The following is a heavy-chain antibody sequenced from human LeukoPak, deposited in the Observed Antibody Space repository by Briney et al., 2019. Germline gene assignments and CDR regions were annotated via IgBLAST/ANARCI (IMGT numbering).Heavy chain of an antibody. CDR3: ARDFSGGSGWYEYYFDY. D-gene: IGHD6-19*01. CDR1: GFTFSSYA. Sequence: GGSLRLSCAASGFTFSSYAMSWVRQAPGKGLEWVSAIYSGGSIYYADSVKGRFTISRDNSKNTLYLQMNSLRAEDTAVYYCARDFSGGSGWYEYYFDYWGQGTLVTVSS. J-gene: IGHJ4*02. CDR2: IYSGGSI. V-gene: IGHV3-66*01.